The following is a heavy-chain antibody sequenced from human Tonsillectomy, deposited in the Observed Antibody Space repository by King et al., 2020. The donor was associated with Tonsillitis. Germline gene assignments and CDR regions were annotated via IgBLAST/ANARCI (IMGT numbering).Heavy chain of an antibody. Sequence: QLVQSGGGVVQPGRSLRLSCAASGFTFSSYGMHWVRQAPGKGLEWVAVIPYDGSNKYYADSVKGRFTISRDNSKNTLYLQMNSLRAEDTAVYYRAKDPASSTIFGVVIDYWGQGTLVTVSS. CDR3: AKDPASSTIFGVVIDY. V-gene: IGHV3-30*18. J-gene: IGHJ4*02. CDR1: GFTFSSYG. CDR2: IPYDGSNK. D-gene: IGHD3-3*01.